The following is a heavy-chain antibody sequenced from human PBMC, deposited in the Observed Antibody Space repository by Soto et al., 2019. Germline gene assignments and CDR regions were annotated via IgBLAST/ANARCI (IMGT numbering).Heavy chain of an antibody. V-gene: IGHV1-18*01. D-gene: IGHD2-15*01. Sequence: ASVKVSCKASGYTFTSYGISWVRQAPGQGLEWMGWISAYNGNTNYAQKLQGRVTMTTDTSTSTAYMELRSLRSDDTAVYYCARGHRAYCSGGSCYGAADYWAREPWSPSPQ. CDR3: ARGHRAYCSGGSCYGAADY. J-gene: IGHJ4*02. CDR2: ISAYNGNT. CDR1: GYTFTSYG.